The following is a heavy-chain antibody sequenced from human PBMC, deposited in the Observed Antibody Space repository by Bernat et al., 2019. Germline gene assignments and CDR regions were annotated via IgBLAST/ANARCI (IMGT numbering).Heavy chain of an antibody. V-gene: IGHV4-39*01. J-gene: IGHJ3*02. Sequence: QQRLQDSVPGLVKPSETLSLTCTVPGRSISSSSYYWGWIRQPPGKGLEWIGTMYYTGSTYYNPSLKSRVTISVDRSKNQFSMKLNSVTAADTALYYCAKRIGVGANDAFDIWGQGTMVTVSS. CDR1: GRSISSSSYY. CDR3: AKRIGVGANDAFDI. D-gene: IGHD1-26*01. CDR2: MYYTGST.